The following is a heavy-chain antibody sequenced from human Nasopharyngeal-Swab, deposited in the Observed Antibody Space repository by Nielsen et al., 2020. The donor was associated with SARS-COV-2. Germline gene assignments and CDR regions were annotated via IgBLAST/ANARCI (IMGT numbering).Heavy chain of an antibody. Sequence: ASVKVSCKTSGYTFTSYDINWVRQATGQGLEWMGWMNPNSGNTGYAQKFQGRVTMTRNTSISTACMELSSLRSEDTAVYYCAREGQQLVLDYYGMDVWGQGTTVTVTS. J-gene: IGHJ6*02. D-gene: IGHD6-13*01. CDR2: MNPNSGNT. CDR1: GYTFTSYD. V-gene: IGHV1-8*01. CDR3: AREGQQLVLDYYGMDV.